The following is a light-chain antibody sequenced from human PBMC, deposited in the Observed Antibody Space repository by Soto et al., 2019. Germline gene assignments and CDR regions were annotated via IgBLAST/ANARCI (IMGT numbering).Light chain of an antibody. Sequence: ETVLTQSPGTLSLSPGERATLSCRASQSVGSSHLAWYQQKPGQAPRLLIYDTFSSATGIPNRFSGSGSGTDFTLTISRLEPEDFAVYHCQQYGNPPWTFGQGTKLEIK. V-gene: IGKV3-20*01. CDR1: QSVGSSH. CDR3: QQYGNPPWT. CDR2: DTF. J-gene: IGKJ2*01.